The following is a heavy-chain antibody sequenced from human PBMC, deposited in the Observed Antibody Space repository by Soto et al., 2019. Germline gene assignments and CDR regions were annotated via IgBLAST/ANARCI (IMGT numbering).Heavy chain of an antibody. CDR2: ISFFGSSK. J-gene: IGHJ6*02. CDR3: ARDTVTSLTPYQVFYDYGVDV. Sequence: GSLGPSCTSSGFPFSSYTMHWLRRAPGKGQGRVGIISFFGSSKYYADWLKSRIGISTDNSKDSLYLQMDTLRTDDTAIYYCARDTVTSLTPYQVFYDYGVDVWGQGTTVTVSS. CDR1: GFPFSSYT. D-gene: IGHD2-2*01. V-gene: IGHV3-30*09.